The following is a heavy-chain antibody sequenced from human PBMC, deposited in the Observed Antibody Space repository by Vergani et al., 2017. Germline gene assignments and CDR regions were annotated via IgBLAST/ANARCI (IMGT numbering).Heavy chain of an antibody. CDR1: GYSFTSYG. CDR3: ARVEYSSGCSLDY. D-gene: IGHD6-19*01. CDR2: ISAYNGNT. Sequence: VQLLESGGGLVQPGGSLRLSCAASGYSFTSYGISWVRQAPGQGLEWMGWISAYNGNTNYAQKLQGRVTMTTDTSTSTAYMELRSLRSDDTAVYYCARVEYSSGCSLDYWGQGTLVTVSS. V-gene: IGHV1-18*01. J-gene: IGHJ4*02.